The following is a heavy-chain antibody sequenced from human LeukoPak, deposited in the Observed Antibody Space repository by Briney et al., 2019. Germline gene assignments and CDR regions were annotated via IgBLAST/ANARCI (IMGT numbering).Heavy chain of an antibody. D-gene: IGHD4-11*01. J-gene: IGHJ6*03. CDR3: ARHRGDNSNPRYYFYYMDV. CDR1: GHSISSGYY. CDR2: MYHRGST. Sequence: SETPSLTCSVSGHSISSGYYWGWIRQPPGKGLEWIGTMYHRGSTSYNPSPKSLVTMSGDTSKNHFSLKLSSVIAADAAVYYCARHRGDNSNPRYYFYYMDVWGKGTTVTVSS. V-gene: IGHV4-38-2*01.